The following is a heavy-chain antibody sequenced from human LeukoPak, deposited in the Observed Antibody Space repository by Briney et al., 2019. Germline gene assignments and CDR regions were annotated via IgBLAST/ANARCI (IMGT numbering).Heavy chain of an antibody. Sequence: GGSLRLSCAASGFTFSSYGMHWVRQAPGKGLEWVAFIRYDGSNKYYADSVKGRFTISRDNSKNTLYLQMNSLRAEDTAVYYCARDLSFYGSGSYRPLFGAFDIWGQGTMVTVSS. CDR1: GFTFSSYG. J-gene: IGHJ3*02. V-gene: IGHV3-30*02. CDR3: ARDLSFYGSGSYRPLFGAFDI. CDR2: IRYDGSNK. D-gene: IGHD3-10*01.